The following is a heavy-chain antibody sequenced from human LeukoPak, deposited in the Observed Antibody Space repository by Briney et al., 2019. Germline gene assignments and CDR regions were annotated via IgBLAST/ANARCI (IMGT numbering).Heavy chain of an antibody. CDR1: GFTINTYG. J-gene: IGHJ5*02. Sequence: PGRSLRLSCAASGFTINTYGMNWVSQAPGKGLEWVATISADGLNKYYTDSVKGRFTISRDDSKNALSLQMTSLRSEDTAMYYCARRALRGNTLRGAHHCAPWGLGTLVGVSS. D-gene: IGHD3-16*01. CDR2: ISADGLNK. V-gene: IGHV3-30*03. CDR3: ARRALRGNTLRGAHHCAP.